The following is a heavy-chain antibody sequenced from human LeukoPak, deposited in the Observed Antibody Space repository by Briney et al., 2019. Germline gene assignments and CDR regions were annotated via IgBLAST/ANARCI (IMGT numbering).Heavy chain of an antibody. D-gene: IGHD3-3*01. J-gene: IGHJ4*02. CDR3: ARVGENDFWSGHDEPLFDY. CDR1: AGSVSSGRYY. Sequence: SETLSLTCTVSAGSVSSGRYYWGWIRQPPGKGLEWIGTFYYSGSTYYNPSLKSRVTISVDMSKNQFSLKVTSVTAADTAVYYCARVGENDFWSGHDEPLFDYWGQGTLVTVSS. V-gene: IGHV4-39*07. CDR2: FYYSGST.